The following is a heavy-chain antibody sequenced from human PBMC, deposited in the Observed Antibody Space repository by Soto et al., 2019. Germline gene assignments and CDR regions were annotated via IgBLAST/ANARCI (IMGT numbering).Heavy chain of an antibody. D-gene: IGHD3-22*01. V-gene: IGHV3-30-3*01. CDR1: GFTFSSYA. CDR2: ISYDGSNK. CDR3: ARERLNYYDSSGFFPTGYFDL. J-gene: IGHJ2*01. Sequence: QVQLVESGGGVVQPGRSLRLSCAASGFTFSSYAMHWVRQAPGKGLEWVAVISYDGSNKYYADSVKGRFTISRDNSKNTLYLQMNCLRADETAVYYCARERLNYYDSSGFFPTGYFDLWGRGTLVTVSS.